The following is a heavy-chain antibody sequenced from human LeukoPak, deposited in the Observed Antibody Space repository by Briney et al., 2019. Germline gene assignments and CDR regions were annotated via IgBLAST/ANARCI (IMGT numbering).Heavy chain of an antibody. Sequence: ASVKVSCKASGYTFTRYYMHWVRQAPGQGREWMGIINPCGGSTSYAQEFQGRVTMTRDTSTSTVYMELSSLRSEDTAVYYCATSRRDIVVVVAAGEFDYWGQGTLVTVSS. V-gene: IGHV1-46*01. CDR1: GYTFTRYY. J-gene: IGHJ4*02. CDR2: INPCGGST. CDR3: ATSRRDIVVVVAAGEFDY. D-gene: IGHD2-15*01.